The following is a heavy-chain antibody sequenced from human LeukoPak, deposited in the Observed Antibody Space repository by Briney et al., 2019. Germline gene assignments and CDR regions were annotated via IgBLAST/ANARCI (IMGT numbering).Heavy chain of an antibody. J-gene: IGHJ4*02. CDR2: IYSGGST. CDR3: ARGRPYCGGDCYLGY. CDR1: GFTVSSNY. Sequence: GSLRLSCAASGFTVSSNYMSWVRQAPGKGLEWGSVIYSGGSTFYAGSVKGRFTISRDNSKNTMYLQMNSLRAEDTAVYYCARGRPYCGGDCYLGYWGQGTLVTVSS. D-gene: IGHD2-21*02. V-gene: IGHV3-66*02.